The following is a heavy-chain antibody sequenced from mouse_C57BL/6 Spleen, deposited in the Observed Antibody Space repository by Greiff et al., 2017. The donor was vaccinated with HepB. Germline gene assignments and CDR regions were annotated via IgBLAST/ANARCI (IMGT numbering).Heavy chain of an antibody. Sequence: QVQLQQSGPELVKPGASVKISCKASGYAFSSSWMNWVKQRPGKGLEWIGRIYPGDGDTNYNGKFKGKATLTADKSSSTAYMQLSSLTSEDSAVYFCAREDSSGYPAWFAYWGQGTLVTVSA. CDR3: AREDSSGYPAWFAY. CDR2: IYPGDGDT. V-gene: IGHV1-82*01. CDR1: GYAFSSSW. J-gene: IGHJ3*01. D-gene: IGHD3-2*02.